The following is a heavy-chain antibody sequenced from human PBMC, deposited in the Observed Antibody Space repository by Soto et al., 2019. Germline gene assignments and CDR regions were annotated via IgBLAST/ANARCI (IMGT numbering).Heavy chain of an antibody. CDR1: GGSISSNY. CDR2: IYTSGST. CDR3: ARDSGYCSSTSCYFYYYYGMDV. D-gene: IGHD2-2*01. Sequence: PSETLSLTCTVSGGSISSNYWSWIRQPAGKGLEWIGRIYTSGSTNYNPSLKSRVTMSVDTSKNQFSLKLSSVTAADTAVYYCARDSGYCSSTSCYFYYYYGMDVWGQGTTVTVSS. J-gene: IGHJ6*02. V-gene: IGHV4-4*07.